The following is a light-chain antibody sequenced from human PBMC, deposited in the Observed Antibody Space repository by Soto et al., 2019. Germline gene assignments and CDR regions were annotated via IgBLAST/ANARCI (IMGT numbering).Light chain of an antibody. V-gene: IGLV2-14*01. Sequence: QCVLTQPASVSGSPGQSITISCTGTSCNVGGYNSVSWYQQHPGKAPKLMIYEVSNRPSGVSNRFSGSKSGNTASLTISGLQAEDEADYYCSSYTTSSTLLYVFGTGTKLTVL. CDR1: SCNVGGYNS. CDR2: EVS. CDR3: SSYTTSSTLLYV. J-gene: IGLJ1*01.